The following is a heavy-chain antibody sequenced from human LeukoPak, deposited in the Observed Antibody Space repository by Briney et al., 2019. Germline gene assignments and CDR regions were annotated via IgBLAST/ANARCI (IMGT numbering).Heavy chain of an antibody. CDR1: GFTFSRYG. Sequence: GGSLRLSCAASGFTFSRYGIHWVRQAPGKGLEWVAVISHDGSNNYYADSVKGRFTISRDNSKNTLYLQMNSLRAEDTAVYYCAKQGQEQWLGVDYWGQGTLVTVSS. J-gene: IGHJ4*02. CDR2: ISHDGSNN. D-gene: IGHD6-19*01. CDR3: AKQGQEQWLGVDY. V-gene: IGHV3-30*18.